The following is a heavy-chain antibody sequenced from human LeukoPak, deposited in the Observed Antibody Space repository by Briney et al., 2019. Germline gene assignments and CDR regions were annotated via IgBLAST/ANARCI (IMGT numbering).Heavy chain of an antibody. CDR2: IYYSGST. Sequence: SETLSLTCTVSGGSISSYYWSWIRQPPGKGLEWIGYIYYSGSTNYNPSLKSRVTISVDTSKNQFSLKLSSVTAADTAVYYFARQGPNDFWSGYYNFHWFDPCGQGTLVTVSS. CDR3: ARQGPNDFWSGYYNFHWFDP. CDR1: GGSISSYY. D-gene: IGHD3-3*01. V-gene: IGHV4-59*08. J-gene: IGHJ5*02.